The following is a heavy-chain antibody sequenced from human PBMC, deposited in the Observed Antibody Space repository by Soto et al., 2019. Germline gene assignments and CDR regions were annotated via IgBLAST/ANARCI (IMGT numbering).Heavy chain of an antibody. Sequence: RGESLKISCKGSGYTFTNYWIGWVRQMPGKGLEWMGIIYPGDSDTRYSPSFQGQVTISADKSISTAYLQWSSLKASGTATYHCARLPTGRSGYNYLDFWGQGTPVTVSS. V-gene: IGHV5-51*01. CDR2: IYPGDSDT. D-gene: IGHD5-12*01. CDR1: GYTFTNYW. J-gene: IGHJ4*02. CDR3: ARLPTGRSGYNYLDF.